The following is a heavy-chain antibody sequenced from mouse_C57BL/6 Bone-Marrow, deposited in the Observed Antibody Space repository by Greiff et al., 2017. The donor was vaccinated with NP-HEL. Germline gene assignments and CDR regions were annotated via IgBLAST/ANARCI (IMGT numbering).Heavy chain of an antibody. CDR2: IDPENGDT. V-gene: IGHV14-4*01. CDR1: GFNIKDDY. D-gene: IGHD3-3*01. J-gene: IGHJ2*01. CDR3: TTGLLYYFDY. Sequence: VQLQQSGAELVRPGASVKLSCTASGFNIKDDYMHWVKQRPEQGLEWIGCIDPENGDTEYASKFQGKATITADTSSNTAYLQLSSLTSEDTAVYYCTTGLLYYFDYWGQGTTLTVSS.